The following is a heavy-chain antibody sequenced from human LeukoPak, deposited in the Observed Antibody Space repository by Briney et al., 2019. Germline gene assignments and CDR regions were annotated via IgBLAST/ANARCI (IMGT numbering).Heavy chain of an antibody. J-gene: IGHJ4*02. CDR3: ARTTVTIFDY. V-gene: IGHV4-34*01. CDR2: INHSGST. D-gene: IGHD4-17*01. Sequence: SETLSLTCAVYGGSFSGYYWSWIRQPTGKGLEWIGEINHSGSTNYNPSLKSRVTISVDTSKNQFSLKLSSVTAADTAVYYCARTTVTIFDYWGQGTLVTVSS. CDR1: GGSFSGYY.